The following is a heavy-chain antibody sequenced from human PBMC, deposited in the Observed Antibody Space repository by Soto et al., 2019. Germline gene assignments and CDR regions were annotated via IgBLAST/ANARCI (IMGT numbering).Heavy chain of an antibody. CDR3: AKWPNDDSSGYYIFDY. V-gene: IGHV3-23*01. D-gene: IGHD3-22*01. Sequence: EVQLLESGGGLVQPGGSLRLSCAASGFTFSSYAMSWVRQAPGKGLEWVSAISGSGGSTYYADSVKGRFTISRDNSKNTLYLQMNGLRAEDTAVYYCAKWPNDDSSGYYIFDYWGQGTLVTVSS. CDR2: ISGSGGST. J-gene: IGHJ4*02. CDR1: GFTFSSYA.